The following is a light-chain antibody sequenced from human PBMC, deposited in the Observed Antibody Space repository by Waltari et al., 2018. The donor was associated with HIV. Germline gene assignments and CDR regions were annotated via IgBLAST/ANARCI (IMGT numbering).Light chain of an antibody. CDR1: QSVSSN. V-gene: IGKV3-15*01. CDR3: QQYNNWPRT. J-gene: IGKJ2*01. Sequence: EIVMTQSPVTLSVSPGERATLSCRASQSVSSNLAWYQQKPDQAPRLLIYGASTRATGIPARFSGSGSGTECTLTISSLQSEDFAVYYCQQYNNWPRTFGQGTKLGIK. CDR2: GAS.